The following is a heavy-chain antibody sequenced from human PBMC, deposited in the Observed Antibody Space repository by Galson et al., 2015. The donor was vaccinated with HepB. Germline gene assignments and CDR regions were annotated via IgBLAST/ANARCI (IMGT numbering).Heavy chain of an antibody. D-gene: IGHD6-13*01. CDR2: TYYRSKWYN. CDR1: GDSVSSNSAA. V-gene: IGHV6-1*01. Sequence: CAISGDSVSSNSAAWNWIRQSPSRGLEWLGRTYYRSKWYNDYAVSVKSRITINPDTSKNQFSLQLNSVTPEDTAVYYCARDRQQLVRGTRSFDYWGQGTLVTVSS. J-gene: IGHJ4*02. CDR3: ARDRQQLVRGTRSFDY.